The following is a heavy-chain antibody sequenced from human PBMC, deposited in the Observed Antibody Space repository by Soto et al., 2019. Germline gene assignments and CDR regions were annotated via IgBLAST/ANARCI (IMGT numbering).Heavy chain of an antibody. V-gene: IGHV4-31*11. J-gene: IGHJ4*02. Sequence: QVQLQESGPGLVKPSQTLSLPCAVSHGTMTSGGYYWSWIRQFPGKGLEWTGQIFHTGNTYYNPSLKSRVSMSVDTSRTKFSVMLSSVTAADTAVYFCARARDKYGGPLDYWGQGILVTVSS. CDR2: IFHTGNT. D-gene: IGHD5-12*01. CDR3: ARARDKYGGPLDY. CDR1: HGTMTSGGYY.